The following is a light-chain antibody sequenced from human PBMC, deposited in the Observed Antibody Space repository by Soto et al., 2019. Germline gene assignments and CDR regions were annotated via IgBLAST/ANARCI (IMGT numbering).Light chain of an antibody. Sequence: SVLPKPASVSGSPGQSITISCTGTSSDVGSYNLVSWYQQHPGKAPKLMIYEVSKRPSGVSNRFSGSKSGNTASLTISGLQAEDEADYYCCSYAGSSTFPYVFGTGTKVTVL. CDR3: CSYAGSSTFPYV. J-gene: IGLJ1*01. V-gene: IGLV2-23*02. CDR2: EVS. CDR1: SSDVGSYNL.